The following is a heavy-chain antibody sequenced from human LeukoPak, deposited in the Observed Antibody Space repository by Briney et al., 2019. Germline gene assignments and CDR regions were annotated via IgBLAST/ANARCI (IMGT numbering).Heavy chain of an antibody. D-gene: IGHD4-11*01. CDR1: GGSLSSGDYY. CDR2: IYYSGST. CDR3: ARHSGPVIPDGLDI. J-gene: IGHJ3*02. V-gene: IGHV4-30-4*08. Sequence: SETLSLTCTFSGGSLSSGDYYCSWIRQPPGKGLEWIGYIYYSGSTYYNPSLKSRVTISVDTSKNQFSLKLSSMTAADTAVYFCARHSGPVIPDGLDIWGQGTMVTVSS.